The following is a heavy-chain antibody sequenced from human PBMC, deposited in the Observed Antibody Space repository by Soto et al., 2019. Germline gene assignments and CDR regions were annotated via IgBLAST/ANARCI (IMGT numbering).Heavy chain of an antibody. Sequence: GSGPTLVNPTQTLTLTCTFSGFSLSTSGVGVGWIRQPPGKALEWLALIYWNDDKRYSPSLKSRLTITKDTSKNQVVLTMTNMDPVDTATYYCAHVRAGYCSSTSCYFGGNWFDPWGQGTLVTVSS. D-gene: IGHD2-2*01. J-gene: IGHJ5*02. CDR3: AHVRAGYCSSTSCYFGGNWFDP. CDR2: IYWNDDK. CDR1: GFSLSTSGVG. V-gene: IGHV2-5*01.